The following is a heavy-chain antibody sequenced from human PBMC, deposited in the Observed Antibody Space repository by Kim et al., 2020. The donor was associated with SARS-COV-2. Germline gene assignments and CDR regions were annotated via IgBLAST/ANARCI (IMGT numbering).Heavy chain of an antibody. CDR2: INTNTGNP. D-gene: IGHD1-7*01. Sequence: ASVKVSCKASGYSFTSYALNWVRQAPGQGLEWMGWINTNTGNPTYAQAFTGRFVFYVDTSVSTAFLQIGSLKAEDTAIYYCARDPPRYNWNSRNWFDPWG. CDR3: ARDPPRYNWNSRNWFDP. V-gene: IGHV7-4-1*01. J-gene: IGHJ5*02. CDR1: GYSFTSYA.